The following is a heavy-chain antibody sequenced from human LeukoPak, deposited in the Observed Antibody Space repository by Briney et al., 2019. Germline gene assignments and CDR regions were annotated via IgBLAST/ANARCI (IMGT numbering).Heavy chain of an antibody. Sequence: GEDLQISCKGSGYRFTTYWIGWVRQMPGKGLEWMGIIFPGDSDTRYSPSFQGQVTISADKSITTAYLQWSSLKASDTAIYYCARSTLRYFDWFDYWGQGALVTVYS. D-gene: IGHD3-9*01. J-gene: IGHJ4*02. CDR3: ARSTLRYFDWFDY. V-gene: IGHV5-51*01. CDR1: GYRFTTYW. CDR2: IFPGDSDT.